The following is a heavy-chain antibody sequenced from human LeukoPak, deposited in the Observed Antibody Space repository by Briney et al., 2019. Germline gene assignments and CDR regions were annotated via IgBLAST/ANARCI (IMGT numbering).Heavy chain of an antibody. CDR3: ASLITVTQFHYYYGMDV. CDR1: GFTFSSYS. D-gene: IGHD4-17*01. CDR2: IGSSSSYI. V-gene: IGHV3-21*01. J-gene: IGHJ6*02. Sequence: GGSLRLSCAASGFTFSSYSMNWVRQAPGKGLEWVSSIGSSSSYIYYADSVRGRFTISRDNAKNSLYLQMNSLRAEDTAVYYCASLITVTQFHYYYGMDVWGQGTTVTVSS.